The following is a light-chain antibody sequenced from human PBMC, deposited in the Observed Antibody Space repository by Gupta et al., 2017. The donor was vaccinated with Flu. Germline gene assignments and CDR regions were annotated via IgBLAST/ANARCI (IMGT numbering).Light chain of an antibody. V-gene: IGKV1-17*01. CDR2: AAS. CDR3: LQHNSYPRT. Sequence: DIQMTQSPSSLSASVGDRVTITCRASQDIGNDLGWYQQKPGKAPKRLIYAASSLQSGVPSRFSGSGSGTEFTLIITSLQSEDLATYYCLQHNSYPRTFGQGTKVEIK. J-gene: IGKJ1*01. CDR1: QDIGND.